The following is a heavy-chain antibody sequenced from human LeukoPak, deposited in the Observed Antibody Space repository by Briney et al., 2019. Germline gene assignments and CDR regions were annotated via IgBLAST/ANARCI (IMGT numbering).Heavy chain of an antibody. CDR3: ARAASKSRYSSSWYHP. V-gene: IGHV3-23*01. J-gene: IGHJ5*02. CDR2: ISGSGGST. Sequence: LAGGSLRLSCAASGFTFSSYAMSWVRQAPGKGPEWVSAISGSGGSTYYADSVKGRFTISRDNSKNTLYLQMNSLRAEDTAVYYCARAASKSRYSSSWYHPWGQGTLVTVSS. D-gene: IGHD6-13*01. CDR1: GFTFSSYA.